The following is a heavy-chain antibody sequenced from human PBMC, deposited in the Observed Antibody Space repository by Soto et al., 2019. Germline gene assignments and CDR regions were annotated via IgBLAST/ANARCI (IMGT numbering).Heavy chain of an antibody. D-gene: IGHD6-13*01. CDR1: GASVSSTSVT. CDR3: VRLPGNSWLDY. CDR2: TYYRSKWYN. Sequence: SQTISLTCAISGASVSSTSVTWNWIRQSPSRGLEWLGRTYYRSKWYNDYAVSVKGRISLNSDTSKNHLSLQLNSVTPEDTAVYYCVRLPGNSWLDYWGPGTLVTVSS. J-gene: IGHJ4*02. V-gene: IGHV6-1*01.